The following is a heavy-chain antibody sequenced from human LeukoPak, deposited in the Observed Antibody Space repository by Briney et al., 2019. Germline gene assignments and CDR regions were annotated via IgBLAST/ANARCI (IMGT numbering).Heavy chain of an antibody. V-gene: IGHV1-2*02. J-gene: IGHJ4*02. CDR1: GYTFTSYY. D-gene: IGHD6-6*01. Sequence: GASVKLSCKASGYTFTSYYMNWVRQAPGKGLEWMGWINPNSGGTNYAQYFQGRFTMTRDTSISTPYMQLSRLRADDTAVYYCARDPRIAAQKLYRYWGQGSLVTVSS. CDR3: ARDPRIAAQKLYRY. CDR2: INPNSGGT.